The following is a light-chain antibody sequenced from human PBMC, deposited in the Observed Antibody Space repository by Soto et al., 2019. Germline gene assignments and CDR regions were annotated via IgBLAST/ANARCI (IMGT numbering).Light chain of an antibody. CDR3: SSYTTSYFYV. J-gene: IGLJ1*01. V-gene: IGLV1-44*01. Sequence: QSVLTQSPSASGTPGQRVTISCSGSSSNIGGNTVNWYQQLPGTAPKLLIFFSSHRPSGVPDRFSGSKSGSSASLAISGLQSEDEANYYCSSYTTSYFYVFGPGTKLTVL. CDR2: FSS. CDR1: SSNIGGNT.